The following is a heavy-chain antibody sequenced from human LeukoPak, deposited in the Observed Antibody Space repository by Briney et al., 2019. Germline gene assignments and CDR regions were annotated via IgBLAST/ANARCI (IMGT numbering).Heavy chain of an antibody. CDR3: ARRRGRLRSYYLLDY. D-gene: IGHD3-10*01. CDR2: MNPNSGNT. CDR1: GYTFTGYY. J-gene: IGHJ4*02. Sequence: ASVKVSCKASGYTFTGYYMHWVRQATGQGLEWMGWMNPNSGNTGYAQKFQGRVTMTRNTSISTAYMELSSLRSEDTAVYYCARRRGRLRSYYLLDYWGQGTLVTVSS. V-gene: IGHV1-8*02.